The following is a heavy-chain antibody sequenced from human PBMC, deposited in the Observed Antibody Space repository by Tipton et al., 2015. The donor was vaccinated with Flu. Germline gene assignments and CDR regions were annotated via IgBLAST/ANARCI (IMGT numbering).Heavy chain of an antibody. V-gene: IGHV3-30*03. CDR3: ARELGKRGYNFSR. Sequence: SLRLSCATSGFTFSHYWMNWVRQAPGKGLEWVAVISYDGSNRYYTDSVKGRFTISRDNSKNTLSLQMSSLRAEDTAVYYCARELGKRGYNFSRWGHGTLVTVSS. CDR2: ISYDGSNR. J-gene: IGHJ4*01. D-gene: IGHD5-24*01. CDR1: GFTFSHYW.